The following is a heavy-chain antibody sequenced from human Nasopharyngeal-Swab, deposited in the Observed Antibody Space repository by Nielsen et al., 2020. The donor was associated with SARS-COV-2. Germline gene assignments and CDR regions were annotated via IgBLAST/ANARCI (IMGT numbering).Heavy chain of an antibody. CDR2: ILYTGIT. V-gene: IGHV4-39*01. J-gene: IGHJ5*02. D-gene: IGHD4-17*01. Sequence: SETLSLTCTVSGVSITSNNYYWAWIRQPPGKGLEWIGNILYTGITYYNSSLNSRVTISADTSKNQFSLNLSSLTAADTAVYYCARLTKTTVTRRLHLDLWGRGTLVTVSS. CDR3: ARLTKTTVTRRLHLDL. CDR1: GVSITSNNYY.